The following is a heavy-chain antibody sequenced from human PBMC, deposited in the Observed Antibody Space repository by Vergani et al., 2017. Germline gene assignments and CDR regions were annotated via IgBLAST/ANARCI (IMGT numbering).Heavy chain of an antibody. CDR2: IYYSGST. CDR3: ARNPYCGGDCYSDAVDI. CDR1: GGSIRSYY. V-gene: IGHV4-59*01. Sequence: QVQLQESGPGLVKPSETLSLTCTVSGGSIRSYYWSWIRQPPGTGLELIGYIYYSGSTNYNPSLKSRVTISVDTSKNQFSLKLSSVTAADTAVYYCARNPYCGGDCYSDAVDIWGQGTMVTVSS. J-gene: IGHJ3*02. D-gene: IGHD2-21*02.